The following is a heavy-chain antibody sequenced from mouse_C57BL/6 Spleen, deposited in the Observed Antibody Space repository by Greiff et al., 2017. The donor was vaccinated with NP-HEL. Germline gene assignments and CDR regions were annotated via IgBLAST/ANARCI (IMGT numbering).Heavy chain of an antibody. CDR1: GYTFTSYW. J-gene: IGHJ3*01. V-gene: IGHV1-55*01. D-gene: IGHD1-1*01. Sequence: QVQLQQPGAELVKPGASVKMSCKASGYTFTSYWITWVKQRPGQGLEWIGDIYPGSGSTNYNEKFKSKATLTVDTSSSTAYMQLSSLTSEDSAVYYCAREEVYYGSSYGAWFAYWGQGTLVTVSA. CDR2: IYPGSGST. CDR3: AREEVYYGSSYGAWFAY.